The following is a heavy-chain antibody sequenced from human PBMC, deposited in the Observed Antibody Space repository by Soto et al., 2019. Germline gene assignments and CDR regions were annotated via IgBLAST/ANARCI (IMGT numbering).Heavy chain of an antibody. CDR2: IYYSGST. J-gene: IGHJ4*02. CDR1: GGSISSYY. Sequence: QVQLQESGPGLVKPSETLSLTCTVSGGSISSYYWSWIRQPPGKGLEWIGYIYYSGSTNYNPSLTSRVTISVDTSKNQFSLKLSSVTAADTAVYYCARVTPYSSSWEDYFDYWGQGTLVTVSS. CDR3: ARVTPYSSSWEDYFDY. V-gene: IGHV4-59*01. D-gene: IGHD6-13*01.